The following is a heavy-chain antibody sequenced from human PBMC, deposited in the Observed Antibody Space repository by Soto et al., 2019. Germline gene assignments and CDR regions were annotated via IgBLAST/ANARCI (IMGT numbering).Heavy chain of an antibody. CDR1: GFTFSSYS. J-gene: IGHJ4*02. CDR2: ISGSSSTI. D-gene: IGHD6-19*01. CDR3: ARKTAIPVAGTHPFDY. V-gene: IGHV3-48*02. Sequence: EVQLVESGGDLVQPGGSLRLSCAASGFTFSSYSMNWVRQAPGKGLEWVSYISGSSSTIYYADSVKGRFTISRDNAKNSLYLQMNSLRDEDTAVYYCARKTAIPVAGTHPFDYWGQGTLATVSS.